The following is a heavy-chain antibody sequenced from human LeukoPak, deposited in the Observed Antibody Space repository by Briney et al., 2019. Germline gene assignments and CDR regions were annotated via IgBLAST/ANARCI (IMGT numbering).Heavy chain of an antibody. CDR2: INPNSGGT. D-gene: IGHD1-7*01. J-gene: IGHJ4*02. V-gene: IGHV1-2*02. Sequence: ASVKVSCEASGYTFTGYYMHWVRQAPGQGLEWIGWINPNSGGTNYAQKFQGRVTMTRDTSISTAYMELSRLRFDDTAVYYCARETDITGTRFDYWGQGTLVTVSS. CDR3: ARETDITGTRFDY. CDR1: GYTFTGYY.